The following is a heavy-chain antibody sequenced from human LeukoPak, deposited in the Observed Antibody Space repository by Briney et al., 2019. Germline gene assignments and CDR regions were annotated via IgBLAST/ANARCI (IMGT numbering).Heavy chain of an antibody. CDR2: IYYSGST. CDR3: ASSSFGVARGRAFDI. CDR1: GGSISSGDYY. J-gene: IGHJ3*02. Sequence: SQTLSLTCTVSGGSISSGDYYWSWIRQPPGKGLEWIGYIYYSGSTYYNPSLKSRVTISVDTSKNQFSLKLSSVTAADTAVYYCASSSFGVARGRAFDIWGQGTMVTVSS. D-gene: IGHD3-3*01. V-gene: IGHV4-30-4*08.